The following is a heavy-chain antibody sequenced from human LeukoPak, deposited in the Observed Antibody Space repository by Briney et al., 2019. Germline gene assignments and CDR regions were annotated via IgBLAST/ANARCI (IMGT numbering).Heavy chain of an antibody. CDR2: IRGDSTET. D-gene: IGHD3-3*01. V-gene: IGHV3-21*01. Sequence: GGSLRLSCAGSGFTFSSYSMIWVRQAPGKGLEWVASIRGDSTETRHAGSVMGRFTISRDNAKKSLYLQMNSLRAEDTAVYYCARGHFGVDLDYWGQGTLVTVSS. CDR1: GFTFSSYS. CDR3: ARGHFGVDLDY. J-gene: IGHJ4*02.